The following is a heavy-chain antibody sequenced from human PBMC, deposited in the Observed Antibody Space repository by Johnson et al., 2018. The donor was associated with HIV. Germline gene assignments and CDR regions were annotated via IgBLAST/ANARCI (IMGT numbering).Heavy chain of an antibody. V-gene: IGHV3-49*03. J-gene: IGHJ3*02. CDR3: AKDKQPGNGRYDALDI. CDR2: IRSEAYGGTT. D-gene: IGHD1-1*01. Sequence: VQLVESGGDLVQPGPSLTLSCTASAFTFGDYAMSCFRQAPGKGLEWVGFIRSEAYGGTTDYAPSVKGRVTISRDDSKNTLYLQMNSLRAEDTAVYSCAKDKQPGNGRYDALDIWGQGTTVIVSS. CDR1: AFTFGDYA.